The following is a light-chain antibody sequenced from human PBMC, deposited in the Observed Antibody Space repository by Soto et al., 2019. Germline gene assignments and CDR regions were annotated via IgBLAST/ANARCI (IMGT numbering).Light chain of an antibody. V-gene: IGKV1-5*03. CDR2: KAS. J-gene: IGKJ1*01. CDR1: QDISNY. CDR3: QQYNRPWT. Sequence: DIQMTQSPSSLSASVGDRVTITCQASQDISNYLNWYQQKPGKAPKLLIYKASSLESGVPSRFSGSGSGTEFTLTISSLQPDDFATYYCQQYNRPWTFGQATKVDI.